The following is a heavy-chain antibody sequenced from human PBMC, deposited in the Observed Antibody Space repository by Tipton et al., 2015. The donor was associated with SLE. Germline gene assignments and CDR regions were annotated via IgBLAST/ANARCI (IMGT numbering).Heavy chain of an antibody. CDR3: ARQGGEWLFYYYSMDV. J-gene: IGHJ6*02. D-gene: IGHD3-3*01. CDR2: IYYSGST. V-gene: IGHV4-59*08. Sequence: TLSLTCTVSGGSISSYYWSWIRQPPGKGLEWIGYIYYSGSTNYNPSLKSRVTISVDTSKNQFSLKLSSVTAADTAVYYCARQGGEWLFYYYSMDVWGQGTTVTVSS. CDR1: GGSISSYY.